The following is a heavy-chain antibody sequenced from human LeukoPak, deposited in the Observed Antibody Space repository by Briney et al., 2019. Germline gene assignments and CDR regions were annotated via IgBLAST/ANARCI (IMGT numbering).Heavy chain of an antibody. CDR2: IGGSDGRT. CDR1: GFTFSTYA. CDR3: AKDSSSYDWGYMDV. D-gene: IGHD3-22*01. Sequence: GGSLRLSCAASGFTFSTYAMSWVRQAPGKGLEWVSFIGGSDGRTRYADSVKGRFTISRDNSKNTLYLEMNSLRAEDTAVYYCAKDSSSYDWGYMDVWGKGTTVTISS. J-gene: IGHJ6*03. V-gene: IGHV3-23*01.